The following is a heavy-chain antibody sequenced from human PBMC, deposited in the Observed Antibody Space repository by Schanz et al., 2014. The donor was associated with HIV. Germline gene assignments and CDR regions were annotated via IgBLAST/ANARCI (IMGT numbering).Heavy chain of an antibody. J-gene: IGHJ4*02. CDR1: GFTFNNYW. CDR3: IRGVPRGSSTGPALRF. D-gene: IGHD2-2*01. CDR2: INSDGRFI. V-gene: IGHV3-74*02. Sequence: EVQLLESGGGLVQPGGSLRLSCEASGFTFNNYWMHWVRQVTGKGLVWVSRINSDGRFINYADSVRGRFTISRDNAKNTLYLLMSSLRVEDTAVYYCIRGVPRGSSTGPALRFWGQGALVTVSS.